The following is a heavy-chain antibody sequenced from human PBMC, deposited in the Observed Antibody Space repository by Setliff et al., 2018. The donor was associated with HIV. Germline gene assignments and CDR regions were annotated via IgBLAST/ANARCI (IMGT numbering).Heavy chain of an antibody. V-gene: IGHV1-2*02. CDR1: GYTLTEVS. CDR2: INPNNGGT. CDR3: ARSDYAWGTYPDKLDY. J-gene: IGHJ4*02. D-gene: IGHD3-16*01. Sequence: ASVKVSCKVSGYTLTEVSMHWVRQAPGQGLEWMGWINPNNGGTNYAQKFQGRVTMTRDTSISTAYMELSRLRYDDTAVYYCARSDYAWGTYPDKLDYWGQGTLVTVSS.